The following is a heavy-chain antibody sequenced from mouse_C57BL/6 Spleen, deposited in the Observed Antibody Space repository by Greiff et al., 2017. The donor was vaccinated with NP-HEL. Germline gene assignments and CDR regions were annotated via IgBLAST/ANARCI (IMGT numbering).Heavy chain of an antibody. Sequence: EVQLQESGPGLVKPSQSLSLTCSVTGYSITSGYYWNWIRQFPGNKLEWMGYISYDGSNNYYPSLKNRISITRDTSKNQFFLKLNSVTTEDTATYYCARGGDWDYFDDWGQGTTLTVSS. CDR1: GYSITSGYY. CDR3: ARGGDWDYFDD. CDR2: ISYDGSN. D-gene: IGHD4-1*01. J-gene: IGHJ2*01. V-gene: IGHV3-6*01.